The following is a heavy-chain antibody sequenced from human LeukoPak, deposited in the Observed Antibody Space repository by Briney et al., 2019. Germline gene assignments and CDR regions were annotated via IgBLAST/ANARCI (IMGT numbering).Heavy chain of an antibody. D-gene: IGHD3-22*01. J-gene: IGHJ4*02. CDR2: INHSGST. Sequence: SETLSLTCTVSGGSISSGDYYWSWIRQPPGKGLEWIGEINHSGSTNYNPSLKSRVTISVDTSKNQFSLKLSSVTAADTAVYYCARAYYYDSSGYYLGLDYWGQGTLVTVSS. V-gene: IGHV4-34*01. CDR1: GGSISSGDYY. CDR3: ARAYYYDSSGYYLGLDY.